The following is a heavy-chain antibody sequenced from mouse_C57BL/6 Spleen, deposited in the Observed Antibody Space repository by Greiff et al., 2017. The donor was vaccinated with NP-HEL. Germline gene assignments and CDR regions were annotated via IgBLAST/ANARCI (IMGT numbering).Heavy chain of an antibody. CDR2: FYPGSGSI. J-gene: IGHJ1*03. D-gene: IGHD1-1*01. Sequence: QVQLQQSGAELVKPGASVKLSCKASGYTFTEYTIHWVKQRSGQGLEWIGWFYPGSGSIKYNEKFKDKATLTADKSSSTVYMELSRLTSEDSAVYFCARHLYYYGSSFGWYFDVWGTGTTVTVSS. CDR3: ARHLYYYGSSFGWYFDV. V-gene: IGHV1-62-2*01. CDR1: GYTFTEYT.